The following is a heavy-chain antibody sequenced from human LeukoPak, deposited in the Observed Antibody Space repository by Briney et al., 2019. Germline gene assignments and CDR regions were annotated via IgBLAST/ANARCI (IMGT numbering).Heavy chain of an antibody. D-gene: IGHD5-18*01. Sequence: GGSLRLSCVASGITFSSYEMNWVRQAPGKGLEWISCISSSGGPIYYADSVKGRFTISRDNAKNSLYLQMNSLRAEDTAVYYCARGFRDTAMFLDYWGQGTLVSVSS. CDR2: ISSSGGPI. CDR1: GITFSSYE. CDR3: ARGFRDTAMFLDY. V-gene: IGHV3-48*03. J-gene: IGHJ4*02.